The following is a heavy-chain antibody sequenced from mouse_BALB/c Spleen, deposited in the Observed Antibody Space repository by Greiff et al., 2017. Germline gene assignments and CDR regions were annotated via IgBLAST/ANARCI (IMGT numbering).Heavy chain of an antibody. D-gene: IGHD1-1*01. V-gene: IGHV5-4*02. J-gene: IGHJ4*01. CDR2: ISDGGSYT. Sequence: DVKLQESGGGLVKPGGSLKLSCAASGFTFSDYYMYWVRQTPEKRLEWVATISDGGSYTYYPDSVKGRFTISRDNAKNNLYLQMSSLKSEDTAMYYCARRGNLAGAMDYWGQGTSVTVSS. CDR1: GFTFSDYY. CDR3: ARRGNLAGAMDY.